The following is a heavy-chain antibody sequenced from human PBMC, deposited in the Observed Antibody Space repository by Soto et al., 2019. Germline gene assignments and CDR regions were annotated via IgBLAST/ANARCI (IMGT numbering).Heavy chain of an antibody. CDR1: GFTFSSYS. CDR2: ISSSSSYI. CDR3: AREGGNSYALDI. Sequence: EVQLVESGGGLVKPGGSLRLSCAASGFTFSSYSMNWVRQAPGKGLEWVSSISSSSSYIYYADSVKGRFTISRDNAKNSLYVQMNSLRAEDTVVYYCAREGGNSYALDIWGQGTMVTVSS. D-gene: IGHD2-21*02. V-gene: IGHV3-21*01. J-gene: IGHJ3*02.